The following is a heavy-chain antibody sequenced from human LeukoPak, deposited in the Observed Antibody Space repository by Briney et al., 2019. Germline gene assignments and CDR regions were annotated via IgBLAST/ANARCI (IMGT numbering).Heavy chain of an antibody. D-gene: IGHD1-26*01. CDR1: GYTFTSYY. CDR3: ARDVSGSYDY. J-gene: IGHJ4*02. V-gene: IGHV1-46*01. CDR2: INPSGGST. Sequence: GASVKVSCKASGYTFTSYYMHWVRRAPGQGLEWMGFINPSGGSTSYAQKFQGRITMARDTSASTVYMELSSLRSEDTAVYYCARDVSGSYDYWGQGTLVTVSS.